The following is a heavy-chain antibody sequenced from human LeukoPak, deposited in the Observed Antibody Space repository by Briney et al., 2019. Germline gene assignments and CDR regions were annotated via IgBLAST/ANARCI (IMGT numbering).Heavy chain of an antibody. D-gene: IGHD3-10*01. V-gene: IGHV4-39*01. Sequence: SETLSLTCTVSGGSISSSSYYWGWIRQPPGKGLEWIGTIYYSGSTYYNPSLKSRVTISEYTSKNQFSLKLSSVTAADTAVYYCARPAYGSGSYSGFDYWGQGTLVTVSS. CDR3: ARPAYGSGSYSGFDY. CDR2: IYYSGST. J-gene: IGHJ4*02. CDR1: GGSISSSSYY.